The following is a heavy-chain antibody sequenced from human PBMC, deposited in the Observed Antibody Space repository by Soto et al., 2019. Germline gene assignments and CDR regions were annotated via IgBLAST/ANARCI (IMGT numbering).Heavy chain of an antibody. CDR2: ISGSGGST. V-gene: IGHV3-23*01. J-gene: IGHJ6*02. Sequence: GAPLILPCAASGFTFSSHAMSWVRQAPEKGLEWVSAISGSGGSTYYADSVKGRFTISRDNSKNTLYLQMNSLRAEDTAVYYCAKDRRYSSGWSDVWGQGTTVTVSS. CDR3: AKDRRYSSGWSDV. CDR1: GFTFSSHA. D-gene: IGHD6-19*01.